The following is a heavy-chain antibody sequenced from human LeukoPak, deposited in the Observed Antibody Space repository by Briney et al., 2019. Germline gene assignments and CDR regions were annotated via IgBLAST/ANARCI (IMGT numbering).Heavy chain of an antibody. CDR3: ASHYYDSSGQHDD. CDR1: GYTFTGYY. CDR2: INPYSGGT. J-gene: IGHJ4*02. Sequence: ASVKVSCKASGYTFTGYYMHWVRQAPGQGLEWMGRINPYSGGTNYAQKFQGSVTTTRDTSISTAYMELSRLRSDDTAVNYCASHYYDSSGQHDDWGQGTLVTVSS. D-gene: IGHD3-22*01. V-gene: IGHV1-2*06.